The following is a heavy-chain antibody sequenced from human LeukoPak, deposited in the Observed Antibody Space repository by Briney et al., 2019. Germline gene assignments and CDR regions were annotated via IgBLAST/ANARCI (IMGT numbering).Heavy chain of an antibody. V-gene: IGHV3-30-3*01. J-gene: IGHJ4*02. CDR1: GFTFSSYA. D-gene: IGHD5-18*01. Sequence: GGSPRLSCAASGFTFSSYAMHWVRQAPGKGLEWVAVISYDGSNKYYADSVKGRFTISRDNSKNTLYLQMNSLRAEDTAVYYCARDRGYSYGYFDYWGQGTLVTVSS. CDR2: ISYDGSNK. CDR3: ARDRGYSYGYFDY.